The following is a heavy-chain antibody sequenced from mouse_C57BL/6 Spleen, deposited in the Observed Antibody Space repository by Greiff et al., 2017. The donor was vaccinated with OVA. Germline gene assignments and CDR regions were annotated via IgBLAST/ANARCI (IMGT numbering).Heavy chain of an antibody. CDR2: IDPSDSET. V-gene: IGHV1-52*01. CDR1: GYTFTSYW. Sequence: VQLKQPGAELVRPGSSVKLSCKASGYTFTSYWMHWVKQRPIQGLEWIGNIDPSDSETHYNQKFKDKATLTVDKSSSTAYMQLSSLTSEDSAVYYCARSHDYAFDYWGQGTTLTVSS. J-gene: IGHJ2*01. D-gene: IGHD2-4*01. CDR3: ARSHDYAFDY.